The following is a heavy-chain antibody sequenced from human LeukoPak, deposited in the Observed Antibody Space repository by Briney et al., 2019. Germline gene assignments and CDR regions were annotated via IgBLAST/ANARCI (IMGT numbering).Heavy chain of an antibody. J-gene: IGHJ4*02. Sequence: PSETLSLTCTVSGGSISSYYWSWIRQPPGKGLEWIGYIYYSGSTNYNPSLKGRVTISVDTSKNQFSLKLSSVTAADTAVYYCARRNLGGDNPPGKYYFDYWGQGTLVTVSS. CDR3: ARRNLGGDNPPGKYYFDY. CDR1: GGSISSYY. CDR2: IYYSGST. V-gene: IGHV4-59*08. D-gene: IGHD3-16*01.